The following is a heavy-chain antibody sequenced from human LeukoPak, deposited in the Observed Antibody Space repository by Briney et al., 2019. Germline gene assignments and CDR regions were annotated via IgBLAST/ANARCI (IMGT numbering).Heavy chain of an antibody. CDR2: INPSGGST. V-gene: IGHV1-46*01. Sequence: ASVKVSCKASGYTFTSYYMHWVRQAPGQGLEWMGIINPSGGSTSYAQKFQGRVTMTRDTSTSTVYMELSSLGSEDTAVYYCARGGYATPLGGARFDPWGQGTLVTVSS. CDR1: GYTFTSYY. D-gene: IGHD1-26*01. CDR3: ARGGYATPLGGARFDP. J-gene: IGHJ5*02.